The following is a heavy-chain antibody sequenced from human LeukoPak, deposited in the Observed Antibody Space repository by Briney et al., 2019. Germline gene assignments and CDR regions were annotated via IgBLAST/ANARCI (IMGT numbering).Heavy chain of an antibody. D-gene: IGHD3-10*01. CDR2: IYYGGST. CDR1: GGSISSGSYY. J-gene: IGHJ5*02. CDR3: ARDGSRFVTMNWFDP. Sequence: SQTLSLTCTVSGGSISSGSYYWNWIRQPPGKGLEWIGYIYYGGSTNYNPSLKSRVTISVDTSKNQFSLKLNSVTAADTAMYYCARDGSRFVTMNWFDPWGQGTLVTVSS. V-gene: IGHV4-61*01.